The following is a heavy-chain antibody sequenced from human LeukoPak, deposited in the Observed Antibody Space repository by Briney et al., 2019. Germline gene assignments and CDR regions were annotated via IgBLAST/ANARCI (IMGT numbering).Heavy chain of an antibody. CDR3: ARARLVTIFGVVGGGNWFDP. J-gene: IGHJ5*02. CDR1: GYSISSGYY. Sequence: PSETLSLTCTVSGYSISSGYYWGWIRQPPGKGLEWIGSIYHSGNTYYNPSLESRVTISVNTSKNQFSLKLSSVTAADTAVYYCARARLVTIFGVVGGGNWFDPWGQGTLVTVSS. D-gene: IGHD3-3*01. V-gene: IGHV4-38-2*02. CDR2: IYHSGNT.